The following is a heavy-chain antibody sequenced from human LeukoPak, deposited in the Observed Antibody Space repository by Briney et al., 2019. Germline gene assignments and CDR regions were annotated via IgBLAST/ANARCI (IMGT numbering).Heavy chain of an antibody. V-gene: IGHV1-3*01. CDR2: INAGNGNT. D-gene: IGHD3-10*01. CDR3: ARPLKVRGAESAFDI. CDR1: GYTFTSYA. J-gene: IGHJ3*02. Sequence: ASVKVSCTASGYTFTSYAMHWVRQAPGQRLEWMEWINAGNGNTKYSQKFQGRVTITRDTSASTAYMELSSLRSEDTAVYYCARPLKVRGAESAFDIWGQGTMVTVSS.